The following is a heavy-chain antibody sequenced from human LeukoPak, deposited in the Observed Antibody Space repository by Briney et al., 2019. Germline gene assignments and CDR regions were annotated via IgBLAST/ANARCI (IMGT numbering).Heavy chain of an antibody. Sequence: GGSLRLSCAASGFTFSSYGMSWVRQAPGKGLEWVSAISGSGGSTYYADSVKGRFTISRDNSKNTLYLQMNSLRAEDTAVYYCARGGIGDYYMDVWGKGTTVTISS. J-gene: IGHJ6*03. D-gene: IGHD2-21*01. V-gene: IGHV3-23*01. CDR3: ARGGIGDYYMDV. CDR2: ISGSGGST. CDR1: GFTFSSYG.